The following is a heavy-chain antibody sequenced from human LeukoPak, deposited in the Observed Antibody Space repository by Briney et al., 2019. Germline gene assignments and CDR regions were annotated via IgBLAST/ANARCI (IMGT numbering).Heavy chain of an antibody. D-gene: IGHD3-16*02. V-gene: IGHV4-59*01. CDR3: ARAPLAYDYIWGSYRMAYFDY. J-gene: IGHJ4*02. Sequence: PSETLSLTCTVSGGSTSNYYWSWIRQPPGKGLEWIGYIYYSGSTNYNPSLKSRVTISVDTSKNQFSLKLSSVTAADTAVYYCARAPLAYDYIWGSYRMAYFDYWGQGTLVTVSS. CDR1: GGSTSNYY. CDR2: IYYSGST.